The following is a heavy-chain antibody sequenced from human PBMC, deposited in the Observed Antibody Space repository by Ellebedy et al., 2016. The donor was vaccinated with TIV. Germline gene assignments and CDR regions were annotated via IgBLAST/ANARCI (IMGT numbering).Heavy chain of an antibody. Sequence: MPSETLSLTCTVSGGSISSYYWSWIRQPPGKGLEWIGYIYYIGGTNYNPSLKSRVTISVDTSKNQFSLKLSSVTAADTAVYYCARRRGYSYGNSLGAFDYWGQGTLVTVSS. CDR2: IYYIGGT. J-gene: IGHJ4*02. CDR1: GGSISSYY. D-gene: IGHD5-18*01. V-gene: IGHV4-59*01. CDR3: ARRRGYSYGNSLGAFDY.